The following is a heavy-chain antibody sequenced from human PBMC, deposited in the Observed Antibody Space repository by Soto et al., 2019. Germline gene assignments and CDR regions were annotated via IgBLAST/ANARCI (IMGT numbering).Heavy chain of an antibody. CDR2: IIPIFGTA. CDR1: GGTFSSYA. Sequence: ASVKVSCKASGGTFSSYAISWVRQAPGQGLEWMGGIIPIFGTANYAQKFQGRVTITADESTSTAYMELSSLRSEDTAVYYCARGVDILSQPGLAPCGQGTLVPVSS. V-gene: IGHV1-69*13. CDR3: ARGVDILSQPGLAP. J-gene: IGHJ5*02. D-gene: IGHD3-9*01.